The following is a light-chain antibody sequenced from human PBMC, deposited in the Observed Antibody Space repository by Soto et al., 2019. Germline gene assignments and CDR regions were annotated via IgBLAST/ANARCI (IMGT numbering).Light chain of an antibody. Sequence: QSVLTQPPSVSGAPGQRVTISCTGSSSNIGAGYDVHWYQQLPGTAPKLIIYGNSNRPSGVPDRFSGSKSGTSASLAITGRQAEDEADYYCRSYDSSLSVVFGGGTKLTVL. CDR3: RSYDSSLSVV. CDR1: SSNIGAGYD. V-gene: IGLV1-40*01. J-gene: IGLJ2*01. CDR2: GNS.